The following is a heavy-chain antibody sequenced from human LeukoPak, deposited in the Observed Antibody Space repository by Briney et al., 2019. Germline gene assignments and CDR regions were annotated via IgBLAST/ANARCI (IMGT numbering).Heavy chain of an antibody. CDR1: GGSISSGSYY. J-gene: IGHJ6*03. CDR2: IYTSGST. V-gene: IGHV4-61*02. D-gene: IGHD3-10*01. Sequence: PSETLSLTWTVSGGSISSGSYYWSWIREPAGKGLEWIGRIYTSGSTNYNPSLKSRVTISVDTSKNQFSLKLSSVTAADTAVYYCARGQYYYGAGSYYDYYYYYMDVWGKGTTVTISS. CDR3: ARGQYYYGAGSYYDYYYYYMDV.